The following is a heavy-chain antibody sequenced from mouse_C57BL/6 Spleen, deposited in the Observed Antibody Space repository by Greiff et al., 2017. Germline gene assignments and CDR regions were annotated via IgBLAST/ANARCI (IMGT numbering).Heavy chain of an antibody. CDR3: ARSELTGNFDY. CDR1: GYAFSSYW. D-gene: IGHD4-1*01. V-gene: IGHV1-80*01. Sequence: QVQLQQSGAELVKPGASVKISCKASGYAFSSYWMNWVKQRPGKGLEWIGQIYPGDGDTNYNGKFKGKATLNADKSSSTAYMQLSSLTSEDSAVYFCARSELTGNFDYWGQGTTLTVSS. CDR2: IYPGDGDT. J-gene: IGHJ2*01.